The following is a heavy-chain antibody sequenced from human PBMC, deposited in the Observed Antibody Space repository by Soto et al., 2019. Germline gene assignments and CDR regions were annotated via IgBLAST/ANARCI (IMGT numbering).Heavy chain of an antibody. CDR2: ISYDGSNK. V-gene: IGHV3-30-3*01. Sequence: GGSLRLSCAASGFTFSSYAMHWVRQAPGKGLEWVAVISYDGSNKYYADSVKGRFTISRDNSKNTLYLQMNSLRAEDTAVYYCARTRNSGRPPDYWGQGTLVTVSS. CDR1: GFTFSSYA. J-gene: IGHJ4*02. CDR3: ARTRNSGRPPDY. D-gene: IGHD5-12*01.